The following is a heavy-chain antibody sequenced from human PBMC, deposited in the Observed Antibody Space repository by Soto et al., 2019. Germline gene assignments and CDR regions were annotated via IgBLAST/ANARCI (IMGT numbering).Heavy chain of an antibody. CDR2: MNGNRDNT. CDR3: ARRTVAYWYFDL. V-gene: IGHV1-8*01. D-gene: IGHD4-4*01. Sequence: QVPLVQSGAEVKKPGASVKVSCKASGYTFTSYDINWVRQATGQGLEWMGWMNGNRDNTGCAQKFQGRLTMTKDTSTSTAYMELSGLTSEDTAVYYCARRTVAYWYFDLWGRGTLVTVSS. CDR1: GYTFTSYD. J-gene: IGHJ2*01.